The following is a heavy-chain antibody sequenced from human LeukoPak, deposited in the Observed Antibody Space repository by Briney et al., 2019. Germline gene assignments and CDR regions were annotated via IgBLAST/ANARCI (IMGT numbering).Heavy chain of an antibody. CDR3: AREGSDFWSGYSKGYFDY. CDR2: ISSSVSTR. Sequence: GGSLRLSCAVSGFTFSSYSMNWVRRAPGKGLDWVSYISSSVSTRYYAGSVKGRFTISRDNGKHSLYLQMNSLRAEDTAVYYCAREGSDFWSGYSKGYFDYWGQGTLVTVSS. V-gene: IGHV3-48*01. CDR1: GFTFSSYS. D-gene: IGHD3-3*01. J-gene: IGHJ4*02.